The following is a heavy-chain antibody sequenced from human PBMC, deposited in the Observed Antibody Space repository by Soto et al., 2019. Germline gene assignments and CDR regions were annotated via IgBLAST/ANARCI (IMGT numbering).Heavy chain of an antibody. CDR1: GFTVSSNY. J-gene: IGHJ6*02. CDR3: AGSSYYYYYGMDV. Sequence: GGSLRLSCAASGFTVSSNYMSWVRQAPGKGLEWVSVIYSGGSTYYADSVKGRFTISRDNSKNTLYLQMNSLRAEDTAVYYCAGSSYYYYYGMDVWGQGTTVTVSS. CDR2: IYSGGST. D-gene: IGHD6-6*01. V-gene: IGHV3-66*01.